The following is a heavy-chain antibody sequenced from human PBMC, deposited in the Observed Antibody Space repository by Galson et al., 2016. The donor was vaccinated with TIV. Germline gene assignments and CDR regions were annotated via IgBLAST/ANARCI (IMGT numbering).Heavy chain of an antibody. V-gene: IGHV4-34*01. CDR3: ARIPTIWKSYIYIGSH. CDR2: INHTGTT. D-gene: IGHD3-10*01. J-gene: IGHJ4*02. CDR1: GASFSDYY. Sequence: SETLSLTCAVYGASFSDYYWSWLRQAPGKGLEWIGEINHTGTTNYNPSLKRRVTMSVDTSKNQISLKLRSVSAADTAVYYCARIPTIWKSYIYIGSHWGQGTLVTASS.